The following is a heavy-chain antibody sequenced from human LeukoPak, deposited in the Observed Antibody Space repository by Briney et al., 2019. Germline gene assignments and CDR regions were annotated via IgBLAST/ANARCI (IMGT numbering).Heavy chain of an antibody. CDR2: ISYDGSNK. V-gene: IGHV3-30-3*01. CDR1: GFTFSSYA. Sequence: PGRSLRLSCAASGFTFSSYAMHWVRQAPGKGLEWVAVISYDGSNKYYADSVKGRFTISRDNSKNTLYLQMNSLGAEDTAVYYCARDPTRTGSDGYFLCWGQGTLVTVSS. J-gene: IGHJ4*02. D-gene: IGHD1-14*01. CDR3: ARDPTRTGSDGYFLC.